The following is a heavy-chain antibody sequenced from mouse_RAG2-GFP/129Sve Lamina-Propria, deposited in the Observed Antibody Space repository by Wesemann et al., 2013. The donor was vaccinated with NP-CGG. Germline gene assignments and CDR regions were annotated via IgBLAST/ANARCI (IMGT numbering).Heavy chain of an antibody. CDR3: ARLSSYRGNWYFDV. V-gene: IGHV3-1*01. Sequence: IRHFPGNKLEWMGYISYSGSTNYNPSLKSRISITHDTSKNHFFLKLNSVTTEDTATYYCARLSSYRGNWYFDVWGTGTTVTVSS. J-gene: IGHJ1*03. CDR2: ISYSGST. D-gene: IGHD1-1*01.